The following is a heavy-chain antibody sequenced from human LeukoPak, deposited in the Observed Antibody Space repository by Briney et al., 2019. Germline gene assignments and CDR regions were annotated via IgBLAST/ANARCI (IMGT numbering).Heavy chain of an antibody. CDR1: GFTFSDYG. D-gene: IGHD6-13*01. CDR3: AKAHYTATAGTVAIDH. Sequence: GGSLRLSCAASGFTFSDYGMHWVRQAPGKGLEWVAFIRSDGTNKYYADSVKGRFTISRDNSKNTLYLQMNSLRPEDTAVYYCAKAHYTATAGTVAIDHWGQGILVTVSS. CDR2: IRSDGTNK. V-gene: IGHV3-30*02. J-gene: IGHJ4*02.